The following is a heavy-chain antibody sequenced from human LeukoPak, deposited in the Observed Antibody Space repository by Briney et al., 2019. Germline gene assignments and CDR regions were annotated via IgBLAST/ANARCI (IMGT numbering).Heavy chain of an antibody. CDR2: ISYDGSNK. V-gene: IGHV3-30*18. J-gene: IGHJ4*02. Sequence: GGSLRLSCAASGFTFSSYGMHWVRQAPGKGLEWVAVISYDGSNKYYADSVKGRFTISRDNSKNTLYLQMNSLRAEDTAVYYCAKDVAVAHWGQGTLVTVSS. D-gene: IGHD6-19*01. CDR1: GFTFSSYG. CDR3: AKDVAVAH.